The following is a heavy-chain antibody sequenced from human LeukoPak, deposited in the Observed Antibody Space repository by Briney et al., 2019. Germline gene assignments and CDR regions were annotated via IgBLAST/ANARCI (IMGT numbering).Heavy chain of an antibody. Sequence: GGSLRLSCAASGFTFSSYAMSWVRQAPGKGLEWVSGISVSGGTTYYADSVKGRFTISRDNSKNALNLQMNSLRAEDTAVYYCAKGRYCSGTSCPYSYFYMDVWGRGTTVTVSS. D-gene: IGHD2-2*01. CDR1: GFTFSSYA. J-gene: IGHJ6*03. V-gene: IGHV3-23*01. CDR3: AKGRYCSGTSCPYSYFYMDV. CDR2: ISVSGGTT.